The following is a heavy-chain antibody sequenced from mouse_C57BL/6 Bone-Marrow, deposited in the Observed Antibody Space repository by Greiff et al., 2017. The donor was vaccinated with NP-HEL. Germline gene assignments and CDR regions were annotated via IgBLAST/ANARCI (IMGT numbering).Heavy chain of an antibody. D-gene: IGHD2-4*01. Sequence: QVQLQQPGAELVMPGASVKLSCKASGYTFTSYWMHWVKQRPGQGLEWIGEIDPSDSYTNYNQKSKGKSTLTVDKSSSTAYMQLSSLTSEDSAVYYCARDDYDDGLGFAYWGQGTLVTVSA. CDR1: GYTFTSYW. V-gene: IGHV1-69*01. CDR3: ARDDYDDGLGFAY. CDR2: IDPSDSYT. J-gene: IGHJ3*01.